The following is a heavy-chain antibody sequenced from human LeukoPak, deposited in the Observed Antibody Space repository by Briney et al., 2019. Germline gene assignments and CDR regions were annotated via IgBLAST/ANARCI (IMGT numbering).Heavy chain of an antibody. CDR3: AQAYYYDSSGYYTSRNAFDI. J-gene: IGHJ3*02. V-gene: IGHV1-2*02. CDR1: GYTFTGYY. Sequence: ASVKVSCKASGYTFTGYYMHWVRQAPGQGLEWMGWINPNSGGTNYAQTFQGRVTMTRDTSISTAYMELSRLRSDDTAVYYCAQAYYYDSSGYYTSRNAFDIWGQGTMVTVSS. CDR2: INPNSGGT. D-gene: IGHD3-22*01.